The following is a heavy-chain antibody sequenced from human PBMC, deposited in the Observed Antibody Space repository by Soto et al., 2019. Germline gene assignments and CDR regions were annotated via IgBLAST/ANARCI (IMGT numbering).Heavy chain of an antibody. V-gene: IGHV3-30*18. CDR2: ISHDGGEK. D-gene: IGHD6-19*01. CDR1: GFTFSTTR. Sequence: QVHLVESGGGVVQPGRSLRLSCAASGFTFSTTRMHWVRQAPGKGLEWVAMISHDGGEKFYTDSVKGRFTISRDTSKNTLYLQMDSLRPEDTAIYHCAKDLYGAGWYNYFDPWGQGTLVTVSS. J-gene: IGHJ5*02. CDR3: AKDLYGAGWYNYFDP.